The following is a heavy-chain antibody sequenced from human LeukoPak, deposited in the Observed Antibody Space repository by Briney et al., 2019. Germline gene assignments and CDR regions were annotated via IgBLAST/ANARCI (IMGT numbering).Heavy chain of an antibody. CDR1: GDTFDTDW. CDR2: IYPGDSRT. D-gene: IGHD1-14*01. J-gene: IGHJ5*02. CDR3: ARRKFPSPWSDP. V-gene: IGHV5-51*01. Sequence: GESLKISCKGSGDTFDTDWIGLVRQRPGKGVEGVGVIYPGDSRTRYSPSFKGQVTISADKSISTAYLQWSSLKATDSAMYYCARRKFPSPWSDPWGQGTLVTVS.